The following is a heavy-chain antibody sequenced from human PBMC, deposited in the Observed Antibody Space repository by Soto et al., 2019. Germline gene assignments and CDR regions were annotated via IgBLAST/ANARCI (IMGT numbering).Heavy chain of an antibody. J-gene: IGHJ5*02. CDR2: INPNSGGT. D-gene: IGHD2-2*01. CDR3: AKTKGTHCSSTSCYVVEDNWFDP. V-gene: IGHV1-2*04. Sequence: ASVKVSCKASGYTFTGYYMHWVRQAPGQGLEWMGWINPNSGGTNYAQKFQGWVTMTRDTSISTAYMELSRLRSDDTAVYYCAKTKGTHCSSTSCYVVEDNWFDPWGRGTLVTVSS. CDR1: GYTFTGYY.